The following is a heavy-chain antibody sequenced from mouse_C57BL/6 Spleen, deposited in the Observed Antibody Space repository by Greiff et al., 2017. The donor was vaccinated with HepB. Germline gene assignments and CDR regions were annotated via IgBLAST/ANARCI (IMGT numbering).Heavy chain of an antibody. Sequence: DVQLQESGPELVKPGASVKIPCKASGYTFTDYNMDWVKQSHGKSLEWIGDINPNTGGTIYNQKFKGKATLTVDKSSSTAYMELRSLTSEDTAVYYCARSHYYGSSYLYYAMDYWGQGTSVTVSS. J-gene: IGHJ4*01. D-gene: IGHD1-1*01. V-gene: IGHV1-18*01. CDR2: INPNTGGT. CDR3: ARSHYYGSSYLYYAMDY. CDR1: GYTFTDYN.